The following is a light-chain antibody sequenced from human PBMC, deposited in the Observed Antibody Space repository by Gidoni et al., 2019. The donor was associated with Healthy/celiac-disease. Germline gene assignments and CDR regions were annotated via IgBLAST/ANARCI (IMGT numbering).Light chain of an antibody. J-gene: IGLJ2*01. CDR2: SNN. CDR1: SSTIGSNT. Sequence: QSVPPQPPSASGTPGQRVTSSCSGRSSTIGSNTVHLSQPLPGTAPKLLIYSNNPRPSGVPDRFSGSKSGTSASLAISGLQSEDEADYYCAAWDDSLVVFGGGTKLTVL. V-gene: IGLV1-44*01. CDR3: AAWDDSLVV.